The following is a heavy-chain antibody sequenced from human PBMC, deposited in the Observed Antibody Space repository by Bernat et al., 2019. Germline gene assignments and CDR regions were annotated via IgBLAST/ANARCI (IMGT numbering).Heavy chain of an antibody. D-gene: IGHD6-19*01. CDR1: GYTFTSYA. J-gene: IGHJ6*03. Sequence: QVQLVQSGAEVKKPGASVKVSCKASGYTFTSYAMHWVRQAPGQRLEWMGWINAGNGNTKYSQKFQGRVTITRDTSASTAYMELSSLRSEDTAVYYCARENLPESAGWYSSYMTVWGKGTTVTVSS. V-gene: IGHV1-3*01. CDR2: INAGNGNT. CDR3: ARENLPESAGWYSSYMTV.